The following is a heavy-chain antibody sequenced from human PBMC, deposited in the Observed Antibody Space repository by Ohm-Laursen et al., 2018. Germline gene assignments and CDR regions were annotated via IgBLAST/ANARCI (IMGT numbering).Heavy chain of an antibody. D-gene: IGHD3-22*01. J-gene: IGHJ3*02. CDR2: IKSKTDGGTT. V-gene: IGHV3-15*01. Sequence: SLRLSCAASGFTFSNAWMIWVRQAPGKGLEWVGRIKSKTDGGTTDYAAPVTGRFTISRDDSKNTLYLQMNSLKTEDTAVYYCATGVYYSDSSGYRHPDAFDIWGQGTMVTVSS. CDR3: ATGVYYSDSSGYRHPDAFDI. CDR1: GFTFSNAW.